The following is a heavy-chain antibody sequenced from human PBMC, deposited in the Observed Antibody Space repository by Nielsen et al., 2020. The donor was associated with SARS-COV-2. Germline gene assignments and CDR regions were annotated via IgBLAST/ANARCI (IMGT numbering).Heavy chain of an antibody. J-gene: IGHJ4*02. V-gene: IGHV4-59*01. D-gene: IGHD4-17*01. Sequence: SETLSLTCTVSGGSISSYYWSWIRQPPGKGLEWIGYMYYSGSTNYNPSLKSRVTISVDTSKNQFSLKLSSVTAADTAVYYCARDYGDYGFDYWGQGTLVTVSS. CDR2: MYYSGST. CDR3: ARDYGDYGFDY. CDR1: GGSISSYY.